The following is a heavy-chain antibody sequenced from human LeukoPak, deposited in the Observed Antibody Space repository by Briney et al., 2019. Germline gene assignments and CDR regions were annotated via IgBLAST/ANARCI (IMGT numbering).Heavy chain of an antibody. Sequence: TPETLSLTCAVSGGSISSGSFYWSWIRQSAGKGLEWIGHIYISGSTDYNPSLRSRVTISVDASKNQFSLKLSSVTAADTAVYYCARSLGYSYGYWFDPWGQGTLVTVSS. D-gene: IGHD5-18*01. J-gene: IGHJ5*02. CDR2: IYISGST. CDR3: ARSLGYSYGYWFDP. CDR1: GGSISSGSFY. V-gene: IGHV4-61*10.